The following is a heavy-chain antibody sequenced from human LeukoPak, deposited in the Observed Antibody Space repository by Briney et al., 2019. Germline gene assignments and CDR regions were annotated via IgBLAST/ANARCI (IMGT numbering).Heavy chain of an antibody. D-gene: IGHD3-10*01. CDR3: ARHGSVRSPLGP. V-gene: IGHV4-4*09. CDR2: IYATGST. J-gene: IGHJ5*02. Sequence: SETLSLTCTVSGGSISSYYWSWIQQPPGKGLEWIGYIYATGSTNYNPSLKSRVTISVDTSKNQFFLNLRSVTAADTAVYYCARHGSVRSPLGPWGQGTLVTVSS. CDR1: GGSISSYY.